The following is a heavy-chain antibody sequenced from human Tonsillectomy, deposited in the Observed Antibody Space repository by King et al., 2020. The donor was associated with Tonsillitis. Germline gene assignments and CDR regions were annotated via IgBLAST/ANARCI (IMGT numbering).Heavy chain of an antibody. CDR3: AKEIKQVAGDWYFDL. CDR2: RGNDGSVT. CDR1: GFTFSRYG. Sequence: VQLVESGGGVVQPGRFLRLSFAASGFTFSRYGMHLVRQSPGEGLEWVAVRGNDGSVTYYADSVKGRFTLSSDNSENTLYMQMNSLGVEETAVYYCAKEIKQVAGDWYFDLWGRGTLVIVSS. V-gene: IGHV3-33*06. D-gene: IGHD6-19*01. J-gene: IGHJ2*01.